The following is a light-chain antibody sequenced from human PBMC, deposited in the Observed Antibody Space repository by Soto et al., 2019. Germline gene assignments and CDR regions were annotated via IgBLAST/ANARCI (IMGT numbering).Light chain of an antibody. CDR2: VVS. CDR1: QTVYTGY. CDR3: QQYNNGPPIP. J-gene: IGKJ5*01. Sequence: ENVLTQAPGTLSLSPVERATLSCRASQTVYTGYLAWYPQKPGQAPRLLIYVVSPRATGIPARFSGSGSGTDFTLTISSLQSEDFAVYYCQQYNNGPPIPFGQGTRLEI. V-gene: IGKV3-15*01.